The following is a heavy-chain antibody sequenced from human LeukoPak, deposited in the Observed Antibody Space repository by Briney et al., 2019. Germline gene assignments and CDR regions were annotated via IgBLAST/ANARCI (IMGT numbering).Heavy chain of an antibody. D-gene: IGHD3-10*01. Sequence: ASVKFSCKASGYTFTSYAMHWVREAPGQRLEWMGWINAGNGNTKYSQEFQGRVTITRDTSASTAYMELSSLRSEDMAVYYCARGWDYYGYMDVWGKGTTVTVSS. CDR3: ARGWDYYGYMDV. V-gene: IGHV1-3*03. CDR1: GYTFTSYA. CDR2: INAGNGNT. J-gene: IGHJ6*03.